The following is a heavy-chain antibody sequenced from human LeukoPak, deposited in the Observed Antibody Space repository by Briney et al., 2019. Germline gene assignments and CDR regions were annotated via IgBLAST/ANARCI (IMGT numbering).Heavy chain of an antibody. D-gene: IGHD3-10*01. CDR3: ARGPLWFGELRAFDI. Sequence: PSETLSLTCAVYGGSFCGYYWSWIRQPPGKGLEWIGEINHSGSTNYNPSLKSRVTISVDTSKNQFSLKLSSVTAADTAVYYCARGPLWFGELRAFDIWGQGTMVTVSS. CDR2: INHSGST. V-gene: IGHV4-34*01. CDR1: GGSFCGYY. J-gene: IGHJ3*02.